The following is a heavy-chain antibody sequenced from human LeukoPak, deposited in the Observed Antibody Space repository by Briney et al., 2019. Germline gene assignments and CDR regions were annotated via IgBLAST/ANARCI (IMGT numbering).Heavy chain of an antibody. CDR1: GFTFNNYA. J-gene: IGHJ4*02. CDR3: AKDRVRFLDY. V-gene: IGHV3-23*01. CDR2: ISGSGGTT. Sequence: QSGGSLRLSCAASGFTFNNYAMNWVRQAPGKGLEWVSVISGSGGTTYYADSVKGRLTISRDRSKNTLCLQMNSLRAEDTAVYYCAKDRVRFLDYWGQGTLVTVSS. D-gene: IGHD3-3*01.